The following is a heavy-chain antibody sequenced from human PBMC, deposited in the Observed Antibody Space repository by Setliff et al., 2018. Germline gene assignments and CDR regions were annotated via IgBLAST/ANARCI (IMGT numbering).Heavy chain of an antibody. J-gene: IGHJ2*01. D-gene: IGHD1-7*01. CDR3: ARREVERTTTRRTVWYFDL. V-gene: IGHV4-39*01. CDR1: GGPISSSNYY. CDR2: IYYSGST. Sequence: SETLSLTCSVSGGPISSSNYYWAWIRQPPGKGLEWIGSIYYSGSTYYNPSLRSRVTISVDTSKNQVSLKLSSVTAADTATFYCARREVERTTTRRTVWYFDLWGRGTLVTVSS.